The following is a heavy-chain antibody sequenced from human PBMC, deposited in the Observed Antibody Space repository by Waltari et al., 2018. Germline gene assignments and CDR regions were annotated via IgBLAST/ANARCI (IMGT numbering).Heavy chain of an antibody. Sequence: QVQLQESGPGLVKPSETLSLTCTVSGGSISSYYWNWIRQPPGKGLEWIGYIYYSGSTNYNPTLKSRVTISVDTSKNQFSLKLSSVTAADTAVYYCARDLTGGLDYWGQGTLVTVSS. CDR1: GGSISSYY. V-gene: IGHV4-59*01. CDR2: IYYSGST. D-gene: IGHD3-10*01. J-gene: IGHJ4*02. CDR3: ARDLTGGLDY.